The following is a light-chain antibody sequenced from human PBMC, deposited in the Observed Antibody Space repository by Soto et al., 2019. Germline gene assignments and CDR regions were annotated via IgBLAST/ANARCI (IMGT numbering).Light chain of an antibody. J-gene: IGKJ4*01. CDR2: GAS. Sequence: EIGLTQSPVTLSLSTGERGTLSCRASQSVGTSLAWYQQKPGQAPRLLIYGASNRATGIPDRFSGSGSGTDFTLTISSLEPEDFAVYYCQQHSNWPLTFGGGTKVDNK. CDR1: QSVGTS. CDR3: QQHSNWPLT. V-gene: IGKV3-11*01.